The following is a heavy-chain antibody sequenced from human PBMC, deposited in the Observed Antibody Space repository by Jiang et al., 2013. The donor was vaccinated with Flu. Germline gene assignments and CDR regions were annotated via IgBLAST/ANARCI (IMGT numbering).Heavy chain of an antibody. J-gene: IGHJ4*02. D-gene: IGHD4-17*01. CDR2: IIPIFGTS. CDR3: AEGEGYGEYDFDF. V-gene: IGHV1-69*01. CDR1: GGTFSSYA. Sequence: SGAEVKRPGSSVKVSCKASGGTFSSYAVSWVRQAPGQGLEWMGGIIPIFGTSDFARKFQGRVTIFADESADESTSTAYMELSSLTSEDTAVYYCAEGEGYGEYDFDFWGQGTLV.